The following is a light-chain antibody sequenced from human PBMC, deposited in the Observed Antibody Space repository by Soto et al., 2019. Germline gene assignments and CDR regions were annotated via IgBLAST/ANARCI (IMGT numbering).Light chain of an antibody. CDR3: QQYHSLPFT. CDR1: QSVLHSSNGKSY. CDR2: WSS. Sequence: DIVMTQSPDSLAVSLGERATINCRSSQSVLHSSNGKSYIAWYQQKPGQPPKLLIYWSSTRQSGVPDRFSGSGSGTDFTLTVSSLQAEDVAVYYCQQYHSLPFTFGPGTKVHIK. J-gene: IGKJ3*01. V-gene: IGKV4-1*01.